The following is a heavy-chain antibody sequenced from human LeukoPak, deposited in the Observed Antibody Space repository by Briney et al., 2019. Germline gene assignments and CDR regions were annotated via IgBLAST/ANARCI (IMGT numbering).Heavy chain of an antibody. CDR2: ISSSGTTT. D-gene: IGHD5-12*01. CDR3: TTLTVASHFDY. Sequence: GGSLRLSCAASGFSSSVYEMHWVRQAPGKGLEWISDISSSGTTTYYADSVKGRFTISRDNAKNSLYLQMNSLRAEDTAVYYCTTLTVASHFDYWGQGTLVPVSS. V-gene: IGHV3-48*03. CDR1: GFSSSVYE. J-gene: IGHJ4*02.